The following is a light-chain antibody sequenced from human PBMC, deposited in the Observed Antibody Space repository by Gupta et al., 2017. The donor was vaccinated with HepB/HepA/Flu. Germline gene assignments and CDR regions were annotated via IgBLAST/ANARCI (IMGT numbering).Light chain of an antibody. CDR2: EVS. Sequence: QSALTQPPSAPGSPGQSVTISCTGTSRYVGCYNSVSSYQQHPGNAPILIIYEVSKRPAVFPDRFSASKSGNTASLTVSALQAEDDAYYYSSSYAGSNNLVFGGGTKLTVL. CDR3: SSYAGSNNLV. CDR1: SRYVGCYNS. J-gene: IGLJ2*01. V-gene: IGLV2-8*01.